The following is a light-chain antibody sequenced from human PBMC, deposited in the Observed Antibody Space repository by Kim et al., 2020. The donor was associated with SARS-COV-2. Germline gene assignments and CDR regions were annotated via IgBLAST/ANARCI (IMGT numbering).Light chain of an antibody. V-gene: IGLV1-47*02. J-gene: IGLJ2*01. Sequence: GQRVTISCSGSRSNIGKKFVFWYQQLSGTAPKLLMYDNYQRPSGVPDRFSGSKSATSASLAIGGLRSEDEAGYYCAAWDDSLSALVFGGGTQLTVL. CDR2: DNY. CDR1: RSNIGKKF. CDR3: AAWDDSLSALV.